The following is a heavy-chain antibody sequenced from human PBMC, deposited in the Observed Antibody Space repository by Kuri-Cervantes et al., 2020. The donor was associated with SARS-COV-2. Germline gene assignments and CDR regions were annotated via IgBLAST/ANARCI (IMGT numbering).Heavy chain of an antibody. CDR2: ISYAGSDL. V-gene: IGHV3-30*04. CDR3: AREGIVGATTGFDY. J-gene: IGHJ4*02. CDR1: GFTFSDFA. Sequence: GGSLRLSCFASGFTFSDFALHWVRQAPGKGLEWVAIISYAGSDLYADSVRGRFTISRDNSKNTLYLQMNSLRAEDTAVYYCAREGIVGATTGFDYWGQGTLVTVSS. D-gene: IGHD1-26*01.